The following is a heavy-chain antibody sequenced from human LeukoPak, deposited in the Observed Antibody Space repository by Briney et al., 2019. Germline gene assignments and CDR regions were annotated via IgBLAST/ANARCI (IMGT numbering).Heavy chain of an antibody. Sequence: GASVKVSCKASGYTFTSYDINWVRQAPGQGLEWMGWISAYTGDTNYTQILQGRFTMTTDTSTSTAYMELRSLRSDDTAVYYCARADYGSGSPNWGQGTLVTVSS. CDR3: ARADYGSGSPN. J-gene: IGHJ4*02. D-gene: IGHD3-10*01. V-gene: IGHV1-18*01. CDR1: GYTFTSYD. CDR2: ISAYTGDT.